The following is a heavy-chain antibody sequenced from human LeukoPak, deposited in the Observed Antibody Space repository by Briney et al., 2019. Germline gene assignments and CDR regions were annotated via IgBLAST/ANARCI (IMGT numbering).Heavy chain of an antibody. J-gene: IGHJ4*02. V-gene: IGHV4-59*01. CDR3: ARGVYNWNDSEYFFDY. Sequence: PSETLSLTCTVSGASISNYYWSWIRQSPGKGLEWIGYIYYSVSTKCNPSLKSRVTISVDSSKNQFSLKLSSVTAADTAVYYCARGVYNWNDSEYFFDYWGQGNLVTVSS. CDR2: IYYSVST. CDR1: GASISNYY. D-gene: IGHD1-1*01.